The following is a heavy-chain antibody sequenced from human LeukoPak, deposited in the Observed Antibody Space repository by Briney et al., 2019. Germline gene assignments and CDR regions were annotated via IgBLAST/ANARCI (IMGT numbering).Heavy chain of an antibody. Sequence: GGSLRLSCAASGFTFSTYAMSWVRQAPGKGLEWVSSISSSGGSTYYADSVKGRFTISRDNSKNTPYLQMNSLRAEDTAVYYCAKDPSTRIAAGMYYFDYWGQGTLVTVSS. D-gene: IGHD6-13*01. V-gene: IGHV3-23*01. CDR2: ISSSGGST. J-gene: IGHJ4*02. CDR3: AKDPSTRIAAGMYYFDY. CDR1: GFTFSTYA.